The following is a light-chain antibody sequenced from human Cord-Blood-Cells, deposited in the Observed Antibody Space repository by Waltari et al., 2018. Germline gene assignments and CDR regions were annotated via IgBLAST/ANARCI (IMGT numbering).Light chain of an antibody. CDR3: AAWDDSLNGSWV. Sequence: QSVLTQPPSASGTPGQRVTISCSGSSSNIGSNTVNWYQQLPGTAPKLRIYSNNQRPSGVPDRFSCSKSGTAASLAISGLQSEDEADYYCAAWDDSLNGSWVFGGGTKLTVL. J-gene: IGLJ3*02. V-gene: IGLV1-44*01. CDR1: SSNIGSNT. CDR2: SNN.